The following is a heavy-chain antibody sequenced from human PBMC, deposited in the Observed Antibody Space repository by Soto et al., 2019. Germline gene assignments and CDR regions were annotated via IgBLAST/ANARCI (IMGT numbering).Heavy chain of an antibody. Sequence: GGSLRLSCAASGFTFDDYTMHWVRQAPGKGLEWVSLISWDGGSTYYADSVKGRFTISRDNSKNSLYLQMNSLRTEDTALYYCAKEALMVRGVIGYYGMDVWGQGTTVTVSS. CDR3: AKEALMVRGVIGYYGMDV. CDR1: GFTFDDYT. J-gene: IGHJ6*02. CDR2: ISWDGGST. V-gene: IGHV3-43*01. D-gene: IGHD3-10*01.